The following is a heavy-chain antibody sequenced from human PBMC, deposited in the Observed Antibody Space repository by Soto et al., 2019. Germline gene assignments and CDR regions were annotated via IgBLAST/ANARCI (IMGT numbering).Heavy chain of an antibody. J-gene: IGHJ3*02. V-gene: IGHV3-33*01. CDR2: IWYDGSNK. D-gene: IGHD6-19*01. CDR1: GFTFSSYG. CDR3: ATDSVAVSNDAFDI. Sequence: GGSLRLSCAASGFTFSSYGMHWVRQAPGKGLEWVAVIWYDGSNKYYADSVKGRFTISRDNSKNTLYLQMNSLRAEDTAVYYCATDSVAVSNDAFDIWGQGKMVNVS.